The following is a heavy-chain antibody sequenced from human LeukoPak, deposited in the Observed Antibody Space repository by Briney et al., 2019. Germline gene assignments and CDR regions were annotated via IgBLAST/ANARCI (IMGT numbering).Heavy chain of an antibody. D-gene: IGHD6-13*01. CDR3: AEHQPGGQQLVP. Sequence: ASVKVSCKASGYTFTSYGISWVRQAPGQGLEWMGWISAYNGNTNYAQKLQGRVTMTTDTSTSTAYMELRSLRSDDSAVYYCAEHQPGGQQLVPWGQGTLVTVSS. V-gene: IGHV1-18*01. J-gene: IGHJ4*02. CDR1: GYTFTSYG. CDR2: ISAYNGNT.